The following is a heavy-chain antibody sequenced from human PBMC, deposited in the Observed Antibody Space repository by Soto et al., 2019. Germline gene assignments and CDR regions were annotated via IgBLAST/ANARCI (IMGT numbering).Heavy chain of an antibody. CDR3: AKDLISGWFSVGGVDY. D-gene: IGHD6-19*01. Sequence: EVQLLESGGGLVQPGGSLRLSCAASGFTFSSYAMSWVRQAPGKGLEWVSAMSGSGGSTYYADSVKGRFTISRDNSKNTRYLQMNSLRAEDTAVYYCAKDLISGWFSVGGVDYWGQGTLVTVCS. CDR2: MSGSGGST. V-gene: IGHV3-23*01. J-gene: IGHJ4*02. CDR1: GFTFSSYA.